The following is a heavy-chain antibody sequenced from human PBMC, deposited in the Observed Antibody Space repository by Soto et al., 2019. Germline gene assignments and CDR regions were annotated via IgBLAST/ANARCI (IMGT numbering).Heavy chain of an antibody. Sequence: GESLTISCKCSGYSFTSYSIYWVRQMPGKGLEWMGTIYPSGSDTRYSPSVKGQVTISADNSISTAYLQWSSLKASDTAMYYWARQKEGYYDSSGDYYNYYYYGMDVWGQGTTVTVSS. D-gene: IGHD3-22*01. J-gene: IGHJ6*02. CDR1: GYSFTSYS. CDR2: IYPSGSDT. CDR3: ARQKEGYYDSSGDYYNYYYYGMDV. V-gene: IGHV5-51*01.